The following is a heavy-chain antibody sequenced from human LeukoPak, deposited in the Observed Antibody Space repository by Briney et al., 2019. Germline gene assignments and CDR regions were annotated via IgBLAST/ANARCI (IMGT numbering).Heavy chain of an antibody. CDR2: ISSSSSYT. J-gene: IGHJ5*02. CDR1: GFTFSSYA. Sequence: GGSLRLSCAASGFTFSSYAMSWVRQAPGKGLEWVSYISSSSSYTNYADSVKGRFTISRDNAKDSLYLQMNSLRAEDTAVYYCARVGLQLAWFDPWGQGTLVTVSS. CDR3: ARVGLQLAWFDP. D-gene: IGHD3/OR15-3a*01. V-gene: IGHV3-21*05.